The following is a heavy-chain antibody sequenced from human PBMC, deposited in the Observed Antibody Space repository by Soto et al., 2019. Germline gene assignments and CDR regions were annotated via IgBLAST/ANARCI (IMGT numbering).Heavy chain of an antibody. Sequence: QMQLVQSGPEVQKPGTSVKVSCKASGFTFTASAVQWVRQARGQHLEWIGWIVIGSGKTNYAENFRERVTITRDTSTXXAXMXXTGLKSEDTAVYYWAGGGSAKLLYYPSYYYYGMDVWGQGTTVTVSS. D-gene: IGHD3-22*01. J-gene: IGHJ6*02. V-gene: IGHV1-58*01. CDR1: GFTFTASA. CDR2: IVIGSGKT. CDR3: AGGGSAKLLYYPSYYYYGMDV.